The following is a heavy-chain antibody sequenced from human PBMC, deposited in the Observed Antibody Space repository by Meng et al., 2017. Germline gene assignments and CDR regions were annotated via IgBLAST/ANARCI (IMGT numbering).Heavy chain of an antibody. Sequence: VQLVESGGGLAKPGGSLRLSCAASGFTFSSYSMNWVRQAPGKGLEWVSSISSSSSYIYYADSVKGRFTISRDNAKNSLYLQMNSLRAEDTAVYYCARDRWGHWYSDLWGRGTLVTVSS. J-gene: IGHJ2*01. CDR2: ISSSSSYI. CDR3: ARDRWGHWYSDL. V-gene: IGHV3-21*01. CDR1: GFTFSSYS. D-gene: IGHD2-21*02.